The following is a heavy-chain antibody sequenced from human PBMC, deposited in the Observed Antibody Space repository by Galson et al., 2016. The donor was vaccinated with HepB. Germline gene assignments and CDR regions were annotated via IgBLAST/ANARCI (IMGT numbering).Heavy chain of an antibody. Sequence: TLSLTCTVSGDSISSGVSYWSWIRQHPGKGLEWIGYIYYSGSTYYNPSLKSRLTMSVDTSKNQFSLKLSSVTAADTAVYYCARAKSGSYREDAFDIWGQGTMVTVSS. CDR3: ARAKSGSYREDAFDI. CDR1: GDSISSGVSY. CDR2: IYYSGST. D-gene: IGHD1-26*01. V-gene: IGHV4-31*03. J-gene: IGHJ3*02.